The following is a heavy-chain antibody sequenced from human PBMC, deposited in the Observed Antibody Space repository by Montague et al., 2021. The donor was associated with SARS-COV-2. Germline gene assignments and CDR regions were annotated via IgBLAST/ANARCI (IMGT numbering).Heavy chain of an antibody. CDR2: TYYRSKWYN. V-gene: IGHV6-1*01. CDR1: GDSVSSNSAA. CDR3: ARDLKPPGDILTGYLPYYYYMDV. Sequence: CAISGDSVSSNSAAWNWIRQSPSRGLEWLGRTYYRSKWYNDYAVSVKSRITINPDTFKNQFSLQLNSVTPEDTTVYYYARDLKPPGDILTGYLPYYYYMDVWGKGTTVTVSS. D-gene: IGHD3-9*01. J-gene: IGHJ6*03.